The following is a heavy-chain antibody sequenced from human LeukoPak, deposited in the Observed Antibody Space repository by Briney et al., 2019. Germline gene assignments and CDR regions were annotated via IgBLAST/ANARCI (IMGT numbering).Heavy chain of an antibody. J-gene: IGHJ3*02. D-gene: IGHD2-2*02. Sequence: ASVKVSCKASGYTFTSYGISWVRQAPGQGLEWMGWISAYNGNTNYAQKLQGRVTMTTDTSTSTAYMELRSPRSDDTAVYYCARDRPEIVVVPAAISAFDIWGQGTMVTVSS. CDR3: ARDRPEIVVVPAAISAFDI. CDR1: GYTFTSYG. V-gene: IGHV1-18*01. CDR2: ISAYNGNT.